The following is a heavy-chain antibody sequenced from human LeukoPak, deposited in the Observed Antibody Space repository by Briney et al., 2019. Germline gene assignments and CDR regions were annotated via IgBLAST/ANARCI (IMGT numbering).Heavy chain of an antibody. CDR1: GFTFSSYA. J-gene: IGHJ3*02. CDR2: ISGSGSST. Sequence: GGSLRLSCAASGFTFSSYAMSWVRQAPGKGLQWVSGISGSGSSTYYADSVKGRFTISRDNSKNTLYLQMNSLRAEDTAVYYCANLLSWAPHDAFDIWGQGTMVTVSS. D-gene: IGHD3-10*01. V-gene: IGHV3-23*01. CDR3: ANLLSWAPHDAFDI.